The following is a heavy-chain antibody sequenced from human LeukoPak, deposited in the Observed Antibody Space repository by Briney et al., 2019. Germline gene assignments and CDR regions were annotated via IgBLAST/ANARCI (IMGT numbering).Heavy chain of an antibody. J-gene: IGHJ4*02. CDR1: GFTFSSYA. Sequence: GGSPRLSCSASGFTFSSYAMHWVRQAPGKGLEYVSAISSNGGSTYYADSVKGRFTISRDNSKNTLYLQMSSLRAEDTAVYYCVKHTVAGLDYWGQGTLVTVSS. CDR2: ISSNGGST. D-gene: IGHD6-19*01. CDR3: VKHTVAGLDY. V-gene: IGHV3-64D*06.